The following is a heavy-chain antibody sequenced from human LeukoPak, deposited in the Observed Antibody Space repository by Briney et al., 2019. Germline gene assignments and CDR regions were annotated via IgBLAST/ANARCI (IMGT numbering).Heavy chain of an antibody. J-gene: IGHJ6*02. V-gene: IGHV1-69*13. CDR3: ARDVGSSSRMDV. Sequence: ASVKVSCKASGGTFGSYAISWVRQAPGQGLEWMGGIIPIFGTANYAQKFQGRVTITADESTSTAYMELSSLRSEDTAVYYCARDVGSSSRMDVWGQGTTVTVSS. CDR1: GGTFGSYA. D-gene: IGHD6-6*01. CDR2: IIPIFGTA.